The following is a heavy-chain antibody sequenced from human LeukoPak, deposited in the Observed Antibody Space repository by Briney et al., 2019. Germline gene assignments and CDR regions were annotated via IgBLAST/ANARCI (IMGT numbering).Heavy chain of an antibody. V-gene: IGHV3-15*01. D-gene: IGHD3-10*01. CDR1: GFTFSNAW. Sequence: GGSLRLSCAASGFTFSNAWMSWVRQAPGKGLEWVGRIKSKTDGGTTDYAAPVKGRFTISRDDSKNTLYLQMNSLKTEDTAVYYCTTDLYTYYYGSGSFPGTWGQGTLVTVSS. J-gene: IGHJ5*02. CDR3: TTDLYTYYYGSGSFPGT. CDR2: IKSKTDGGTT.